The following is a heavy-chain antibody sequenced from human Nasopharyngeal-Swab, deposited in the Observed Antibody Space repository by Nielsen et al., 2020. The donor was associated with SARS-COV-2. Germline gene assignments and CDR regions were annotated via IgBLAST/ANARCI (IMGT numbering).Heavy chain of an antibody. Sequence: SETLSLTCTVSGGSISSSSYYWGWIRQPPGKGLEWIGSIYYSGSTYYNPSLKSRVTISVDTSKNQFSLKLSSVTAADTAVYYCAREGHGATTSTYFDYWGQGTLVTVSS. CDR3: AREGHGATTSTYFDY. CDR2: IYYSGST. D-gene: IGHD4-11*01. J-gene: IGHJ4*02. CDR1: GGSISSSSYY. V-gene: IGHV4-39*07.